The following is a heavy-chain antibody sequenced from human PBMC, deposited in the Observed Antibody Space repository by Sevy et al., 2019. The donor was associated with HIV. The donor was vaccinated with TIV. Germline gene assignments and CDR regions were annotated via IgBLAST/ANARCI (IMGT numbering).Heavy chain of an antibody. Sequence: ASVKVSCKASGYSFTGYYMNWVRQAPGQGLEWMGWINPNTSDTTDSEKFEGRVTMTRDSSLSTAYLELRGLRSDDTAVYYWARDVLAVTSIPSEAFDIWGQGTLVTVSS. CDR2: INPNTSDT. J-gene: IGHJ3*02. V-gene: IGHV1-2*02. CDR1: GYSFTGYY. D-gene: IGHD2-21*02. CDR3: ARDVLAVTSIPSEAFDI.